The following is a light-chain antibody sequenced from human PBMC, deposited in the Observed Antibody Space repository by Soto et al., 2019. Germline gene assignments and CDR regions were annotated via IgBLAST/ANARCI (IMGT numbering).Light chain of an antibody. Sequence: QSALTQPASVSGSPGQSITISCPGTSSDVGGYNYVSWYQQHPGKAPKLMIYEVSNRPSGVSNRFSGSKSGNTASLTISGLQAEDEADYYCSSYTSSSTLNWVFGGGTKVTVL. CDR2: EVS. CDR3: SSYTSSSTLNWV. J-gene: IGLJ3*02. CDR1: SSDVGGYNY. V-gene: IGLV2-14*01.